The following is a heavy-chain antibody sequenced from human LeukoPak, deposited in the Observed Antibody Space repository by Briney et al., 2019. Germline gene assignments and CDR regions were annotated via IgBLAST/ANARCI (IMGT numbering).Heavy chain of an antibody. D-gene: IGHD2-21*02. CDR1: GFTFSSYG. V-gene: IGHV3-30*02. Sequence: GGSLRLSCAASGFTFSSYGMHWVRQAPGKGLEWVAFIRYDGSNKYYADSVKGRFTISRDNSKNTLYLQMNSLRAEDTAVYYCAKDRHIVVVTAISEAWLDYWGQGTLVTVSS. CDR2: IRYDGSNK. J-gene: IGHJ4*02. CDR3: AKDRHIVVVTAISEAWLDY.